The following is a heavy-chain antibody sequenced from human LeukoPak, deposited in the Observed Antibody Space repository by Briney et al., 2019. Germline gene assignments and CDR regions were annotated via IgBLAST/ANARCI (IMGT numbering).Heavy chain of an antibody. D-gene: IGHD6-19*01. V-gene: IGHV3-15*01. CDR1: GFTFTDAW. Sequence: GGSRRLSCAASGFTFTDAWMSWVRQAPGKGLDWVARIKSKTAGGTTDSAAPEKGRFNISRDDSKNTLYLQMNSLETEDTAVYYCTSPYTSGWYGPFDYWGQGTLVTVSS. CDR3: TSPYTSGWYGPFDY. J-gene: IGHJ4*02. CDR2: IKSKTAGGTT.